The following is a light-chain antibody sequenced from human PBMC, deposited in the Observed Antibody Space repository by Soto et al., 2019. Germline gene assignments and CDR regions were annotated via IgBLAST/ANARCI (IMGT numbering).Light chain of an antibody. CDR3: SSYTSTSTLV. CDR2: DVS. V-gene: IGLV2-14*03. CDR1: SSDVGAYNY. J-gene: IGLJ2*01. Sequence: QSALTQPASVSGFPGQSITISCTGTSSDVGAYNYVSWYQQHPGKAPKLMIYDVSNRPSGVYNRFSGSKSGDTASLTISGLQVEDEADYYCSSYTSTSTLVFGGGTKLTVL.